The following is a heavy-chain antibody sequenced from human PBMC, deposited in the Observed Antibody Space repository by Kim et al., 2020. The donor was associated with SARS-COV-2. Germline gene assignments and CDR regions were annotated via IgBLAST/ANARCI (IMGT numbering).Heavy chain of an antibody. D-gene: IGHD6-13*01. V-gene: IGHV3-11*05. J-gene: IGHJ3*02. Sequence: GGSLRLSCAASGFTFSDYYMSWIRQAPGKGLEWVSSISSSSSYTNYADSVKGRFTISRDNAKNSLYLQMNSLRAEDTAVYYCARVYGSSWYGAFEICGQGTTVTVSS. CDR2: ISSSSSYT. CDR1: GFTFSDYY. CDR3: ARVYGSSWYGAFEI.